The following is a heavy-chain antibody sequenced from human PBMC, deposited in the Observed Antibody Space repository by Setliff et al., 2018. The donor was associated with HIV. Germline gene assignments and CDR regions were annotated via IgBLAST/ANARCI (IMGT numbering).Heavy chain of an antibody. CDR1: GDSVSNGGFF. Sequence: SSETLSLTCTISGDSVSNGGFFWNWIRQPPGKGLEWIGNIYYSGTTKYNPSLKSRLTLSVDTSKNEFSLNLTSVTAADTAVYYCARARLLGGFLSWGRGAQVTVSS. CDR2: IYYSGTT. CDR3: ARARLLGGFLS. J-gene: IGHJ5*02. V-gene: IGHV4-61*08. D-gene: IGHD7-27*01.